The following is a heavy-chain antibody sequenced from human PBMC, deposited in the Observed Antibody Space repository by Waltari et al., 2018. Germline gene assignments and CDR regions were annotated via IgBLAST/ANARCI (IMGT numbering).Heavy chain of an antibody. CDR1: GFTFGDNG. D-gene: IGHD3-16*02. Sequence: VQLVGSGGGWVQPGRSLSLACAAAGFTFGDNGLLRFRQAPGMGLQWVGYIRRKVNGGTTEYAASVKGRFTISRDDSKSNAYLQMNSLKTEDTAVYYCTRVVVTFGGVIDAFDIWGQGTMVTVSS. CDR3: TRVVVTFGGVIDAFDI. J-gene: IGHJ3*02. CDR2: IRRKVNGGTT. V-gene: IGHV3-49*03.